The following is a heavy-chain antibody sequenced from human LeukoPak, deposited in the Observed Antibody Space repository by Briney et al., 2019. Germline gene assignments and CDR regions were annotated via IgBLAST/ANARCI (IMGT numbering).Heavy chain of an antibody. V-gene: IGHV4-31*03. CDR1: GGSIGSGGYY. Sequence: SETLSLTCTVSGGSIGSGGYYWSWIRQHPGKGLEWIGYIYYSGSTYYNPSLKSRVTISVDTSKNQFSLKLSSVTAADTAVYYCARDLFGYYGSGGGFDPWGQGTLVTVSS. CDR3: ARDLFGYYGSGGGFDP. D-gene: IGHD3-10*01. CDR2: IYYSGST. J-gene: IGHJ5*02.